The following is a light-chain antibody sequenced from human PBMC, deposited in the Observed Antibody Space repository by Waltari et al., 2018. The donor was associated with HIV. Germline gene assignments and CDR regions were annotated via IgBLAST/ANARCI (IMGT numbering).Light chain of an antibody. CDR2: AVT. Sequence: QSALTQPASVSASPGQSITIPCTGTSSDIGGYNYVSWYQQHPGKAPKLLIYAVTIRPSGVSYRFSGSKSGNTASLTISGLRAEDEADYYCSSYTSAITVVFGGGTKVTVL. CDR1: SSDIGGYNY. J-gene: IGLJ2*01. CDR3: SSYTSAITVV. V-gene: IGLV2-14*03.